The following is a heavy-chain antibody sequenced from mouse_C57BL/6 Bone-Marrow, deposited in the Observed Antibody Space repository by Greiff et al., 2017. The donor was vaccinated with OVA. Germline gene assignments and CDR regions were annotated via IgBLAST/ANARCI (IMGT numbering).Heavy chain of an antibody. CDR3: ARNYYGPWFVY. D-gene: IGHD1-1*01. CDR1: GYTFTDHT. Sequence: VKVVESDAELVKPGASVKISCKVSGYTFTDHTIHWMKQRPEQGLEWIGYFYPRDGSTNYSEKFKVKATLTADKSSSTAYMQLNSLTSEDSAVYFCARNYYGPWFVYWGHGTLVTVSA. J-gene: IGHJ3*01. CDR2: FYPRDGST. V-gene: IGHV1-78*01.